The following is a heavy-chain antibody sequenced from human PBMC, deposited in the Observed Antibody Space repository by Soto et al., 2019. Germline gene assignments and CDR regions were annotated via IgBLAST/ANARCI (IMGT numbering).Heavy chain of an antibody. Sequence: PSEALSLTCTVSGGSINSGGYYWNWIRQHPGKGLEWIGYIYYSGSTYYNPSLKSRVTISVDTSKNQFSLKLSSVTAADTAVYYCARHQSHSSSYVDPWGQGTLVTVSS. J-gene: IGHJ5*02. V-gene: IGHV4-31*03. CDR2: IYYSGST. CDR3: ARHQSHSSSYVDP. CDR1: GGSINSGGYY. D-gene: IGHD6-13*01.